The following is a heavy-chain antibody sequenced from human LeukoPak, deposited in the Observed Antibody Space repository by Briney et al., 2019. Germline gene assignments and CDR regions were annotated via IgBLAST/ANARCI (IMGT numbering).Heavy chain of an antibody. J-gene: IGHJ4*02. Sequence: EGSLSLCCTASGFTVSSNYMRGVRQARGEGVEWVSVIYSGGCTNYADSVKGRFTISVHNSNNTPYLQMNSLRAEDTAVYYCARSVLQLCDDFYLDYWGQGTLLTVSS. CDR1: GFTVSSNY. V-gene: IGHV3-53*04. D-gene: IGHD5-18*01. CDR2: IYSGGCT. CDR3: ARSVLQLCDDFYLDY.